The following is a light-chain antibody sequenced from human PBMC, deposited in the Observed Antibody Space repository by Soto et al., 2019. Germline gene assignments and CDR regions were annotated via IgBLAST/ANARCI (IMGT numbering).Light chain of an antibody. J-gene: IGKJ4*01. CDR2: DAS. CDR1: QSVSSY. CDR3: QQRSNWLT. V-gene: IGKV3-11*01. Sequence: EIVLTQSPATLSLSPGERATLSCRASQSVSSYLAWYQQKPGQAPRLLIYDASNRATGIPARFSGSGSGTDFTLTISSLEPGDSAVYYCQQRSNWLTFGGGTKVEIK.